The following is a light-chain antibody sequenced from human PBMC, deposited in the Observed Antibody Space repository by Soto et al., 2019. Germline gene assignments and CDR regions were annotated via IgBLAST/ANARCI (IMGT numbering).Light chain of an antibody. Sequence: QSALTQPPSASGSPGQSVTISCTGTSSDVGGYNYVSWYQQYPGRAPKLMIYEVTKRPSGVSDRFSGSKSGNTASLTVSGLQAEDEADYYCSSYAASNNFYFVFGGGTKPTVL. CDR3: SSYAASNNFYFV. V-gene: IGLV2-8*01. CDR1: SSDVGGYNY. CDR2: EVT. J-gene: IGLJ3*02.